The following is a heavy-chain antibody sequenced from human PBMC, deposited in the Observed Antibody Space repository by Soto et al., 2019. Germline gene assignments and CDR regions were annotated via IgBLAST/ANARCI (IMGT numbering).Heavy chain of an antibody. CDR1: GDSTRSGNYY. CDR3: ARASLGYCSSTSCRSNWFDP. D-gene: IGHD2-2*01. CDR2: IYYTGST. Sequence: SETLSLTCTVSGDSTRSGNYYWSWIRQHPGKGLEWIGYIYYTGSTYYNPSLKSRVTISVDTSKNQFSLKLSSVTAADTAVYYCARASLGYCSSTSCRSNWFDPWGQGTLVTVSS. V-gene: IGHV4-31*03. J-gene: IGHJ5*02.